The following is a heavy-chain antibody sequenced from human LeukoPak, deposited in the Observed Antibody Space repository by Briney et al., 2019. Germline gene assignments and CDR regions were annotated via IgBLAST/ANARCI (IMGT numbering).Heavy chain of an antibody. CDR3: ARALNNWNSVI. J-gene: IGHJ4*02. CDR2: ISSSSSYI. V-gene: IGHV3-21*01. CDR1: GFTFSSYS. D-gene: IGHD1-7*01. Sequence: GGSLRLSCAASGFTFSSYSMNWVRQAPGKGLEWVSSISSSSSYIYYADSVKGRFTISRDNAKNSLYLQMNSLRAEDTAVYYCARALNNWNSVIWGQGTLVTVSS.